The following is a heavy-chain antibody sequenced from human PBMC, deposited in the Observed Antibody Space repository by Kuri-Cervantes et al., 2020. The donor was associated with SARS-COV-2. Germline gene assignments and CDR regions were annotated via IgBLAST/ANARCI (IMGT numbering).Heavy chain of an antibody. CDR3: AHRLYDSSPFDP. D-gene: IGHD3-22*01. CDR2: IYWDDDK. J-gene: IGHJ5*02. Sequence: SGPTLVKPTETLTLTCTVSGFSLSNARMGVSWIRQPPGKALEWLALIYWDDDKRYSPSLKSRLTITKDTSRNQVVLTMTNMDPVDTATYYCAHRLYDSSPFDPWGQGTLVTVSS. V-gene: IGHV2-5*02. CDR1: GFSLSNARMG.